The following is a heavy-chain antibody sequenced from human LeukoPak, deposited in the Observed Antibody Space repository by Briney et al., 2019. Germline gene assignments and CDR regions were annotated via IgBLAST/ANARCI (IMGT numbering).Heavy chain of an antibody. V-gene: IGHV4-34*01. CDR3: ARGHGGSGSYFLN. J-gene: IGHJ4*02. Sequence: SETLSLTCAVYGGSFSGYYWSWIRQPPGKGLEWIGEINHSGSTNYNPSLKSRVTISVDTSKNQFSLKLSSVTAADTAAYYCARGHGGSGSYFLNWGQGTLVTVSS. D-gene: IGHD3-10*01. CDR1: GGSFSGYY. CDR2: INHSGST.